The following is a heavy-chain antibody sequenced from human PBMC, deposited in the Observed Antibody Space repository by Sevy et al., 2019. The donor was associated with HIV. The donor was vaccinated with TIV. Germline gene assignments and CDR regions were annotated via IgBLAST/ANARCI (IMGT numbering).Heavy chain of an antibody. Sequence: GGSLRLSCAASGFTFSASTINWVRQAPGKGLEWISSISSSGSYIHYADTVKGRFTISRDNAKSSWYLQLNGLRAEDTAVYYCARGASVAGRGGFDFWGQGTLVTVSS. CDR1: GFTFSAST. CDR3: ARGASVAGRGGFDF. CDR2: ISSSGSYI. J-gene: IGHJ4*02. V-gene: IGHV3-21*01. D-gene: IGHD6-19*01.